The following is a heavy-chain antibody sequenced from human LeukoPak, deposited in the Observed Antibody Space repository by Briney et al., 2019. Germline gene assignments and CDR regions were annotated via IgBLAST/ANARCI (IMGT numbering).Heavy chain of an antibody. V-gene: IGHV4-39*02. D-gene: IGHD5-24*01. CDR2: TYYTGSA. CDR1: GGSNTSGSYH. CDR3: ARDRDGYAYSFDY. J-gene: IGHJ4*02. Sequence: PSETLSLTCTASGGSNTSGSYHWGWIRQSPGKGLEWIGNTYYTGSAYYRPSLQSRVSISVDTSKKEFSLKLTSVTAADTAVYYCARDRDGYAYSFDYWGQGTLVTVSS.